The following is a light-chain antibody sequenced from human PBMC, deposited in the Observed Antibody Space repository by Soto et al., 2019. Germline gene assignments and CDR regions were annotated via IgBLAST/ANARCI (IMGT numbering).Light chain of an antibody. CDR3: SSYAGSNIYV. CDR1: SSDVGAYNY. CDR2: EVS. Sequence: QSVLTQPPSASGAHVQSGPISCTGTSSDVGAYNYVSWYQQHPGKAPKLMIYEVSKRPSGVPDRFSGSKSGNTASLTVSGLQAEDEADYYCSSYAGSNIYVFGTGTKVTV. V-gene: IGLV2-8*01. J-gene: IGLJ1*01.